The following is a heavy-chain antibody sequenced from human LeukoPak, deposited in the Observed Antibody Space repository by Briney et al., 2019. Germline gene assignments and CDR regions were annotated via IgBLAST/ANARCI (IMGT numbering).Heavy chain of an antibody. V-gene: IGHV3-48*04. CDR3: ARGTYDYVWETYRYQEKKPGDY. CDR1: GFTFSSDA. CDR2: ISSSGGTI. D-gene: IGHD3-16*02. Sequence: GGSLRLSCAASGFTFSSDAMSWVRQAPGKGLEWVSYISSSGGTIYYADSVKGRFTISRDNAKNSLYLQMNSLRAEDTAVYYCARGTYDYVWETYRYQEKKPGDYWGQGTLVTVSS. J-gene: IGHJ4*02.